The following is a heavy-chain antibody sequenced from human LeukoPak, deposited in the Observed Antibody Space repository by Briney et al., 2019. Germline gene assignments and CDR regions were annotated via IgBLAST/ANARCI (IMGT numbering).Heavy chain of an antibody. J-gene: IGHJ4*02. Sequence: GGSLRPSCAASGFTFSKFGMHWVRQAPGKGLEWVAFIRFDGSNTYYADSVKGRFTISRDNSKNTLYLQMNSLRAEDTAVYYCAKERDTAMVTIDYWGQGTLVTVSS. CDR3: AKERDTAMVTIDY. V-gene: IGHV3-30*02. CDR1: GFTFSKFG. CDR2: IRFDGSNT. D-gene: IGHD5-18*01.